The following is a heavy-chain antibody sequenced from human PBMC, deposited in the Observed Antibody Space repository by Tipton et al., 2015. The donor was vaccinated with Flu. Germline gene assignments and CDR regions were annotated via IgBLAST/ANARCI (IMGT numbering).Heavy chain of an antibody. J-gene: IGHJ4*02. D-gene: IGHD3-22*01. Sequence: GSLRLSCAASGFTFSTYAISWVRQAPGKGLEWVSGISGSGGSTYYADSVKGRFTISRDNSKNTLYLQMNSLTVEDTAVYYCAKDLNQLYHYETRAYSGFDYWGQGTLVSV. V-gene: IGHV3-23*01. CDR2: ISGSGGST. CDR1: GFTFSTYA. CDR3: AKDLNQLYHYETRAYSGFDY.